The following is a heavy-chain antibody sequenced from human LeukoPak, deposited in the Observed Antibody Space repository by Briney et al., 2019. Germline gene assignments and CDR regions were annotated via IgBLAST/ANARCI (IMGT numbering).Heavy chain of an antibody. V-gene: IGHV3-30*02. CDR2: IRYDGINR. Sequence: GGSLRLSCPATGFTFSSYTMNWVRQAPGKGLAGVAFIRYDGINRYYEGSVKGRFTSSRDSFKNTLYLQMNSLRPEDTAVYYCAKEGDYYGSGRYRDGCDIWGQGTRATVSS. D-gene: IGHD3-10*01. J-gene: IGHJ3*02. CDR1: GFTFSSYT. CDR3: AKEGDYYGSGRYRDGCDI.